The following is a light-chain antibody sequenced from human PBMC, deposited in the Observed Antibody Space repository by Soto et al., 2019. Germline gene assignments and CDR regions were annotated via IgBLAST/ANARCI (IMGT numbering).Light chain of an antibody. V-gene: IGKV1-39*01. CDR3: QQSYSTPLT. J-gene: IGKJ4*01. Sequence: DIQMTQSPSSLSASVGDRVTITCRASQSIASYLNWYQQKQGKAPKIXIYAASSLQSGVPSRFSGSGAGTDCTRTISSLQPEDFETDYCQQSYSTPLTFGGGTKVDIK. CDR1: QSIASY. CDR2: AAS.